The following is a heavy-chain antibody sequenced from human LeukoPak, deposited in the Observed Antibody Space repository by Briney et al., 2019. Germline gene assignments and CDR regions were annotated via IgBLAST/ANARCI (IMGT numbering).Heavy chain of an antibody. V-gene: IGHV3-15*01. CDR3: TTDPYGDYRFDY. J-gene: IGHJ4*02. CDR2: IKSKTDGGTT. D-gene: IGHD4-17*01. CDR1: GFTFSNPW. Sequence: GGSLRLSCAASGFTFSNPWMSWVRQAPGKGLEWVGRIKSKTDGGTTDYAAPVKGRFTISRDDSKNTLYLQMNSLKTEDTAVYYCTTDPYGDYRFDYWGQGTLVTVSS.